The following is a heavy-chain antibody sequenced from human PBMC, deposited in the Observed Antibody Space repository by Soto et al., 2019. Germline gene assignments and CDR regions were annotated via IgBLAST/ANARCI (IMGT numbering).Heavy chain of an antibody. D-gene: IGHD3-10*01. V-gene: IGHV3-72*01. CDR3: AMEGSGPGWT. J-gene: IGHJ5*02. Sequence: EVQLEESGGGLVQPGGSLRLSCAASGFTFSDHYMDWVRQAPGKGLEWVGRTRNKPNSYTTEYAASVRGRFTISSDDSKNSLYLQMNSLKTEDTAVYYCAMEGSGPGWTWGQGTLVTVSS. CDR2: TRNKPNSYTT. CDR1: GFTFSDHY.